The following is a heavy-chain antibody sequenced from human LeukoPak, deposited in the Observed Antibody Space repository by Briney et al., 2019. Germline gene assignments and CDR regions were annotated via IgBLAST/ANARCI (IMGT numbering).Heavy chain of an antibody. CDR2: ISYDGSNK. CDR1: GFTFSSYG. Sequence: GRPLRLSCAASGFTFSSYGMHWVRQAPGKGLEWVAVISYDGSNKYYADSVKGRFTISRDNSKNTLYLQMNSLRAEDTAVYYCAKGDFDYWGQGTLVTVSS. J-gene: IGHJ4*02. V-gene: IGHV3-30*18. CDR3: AKGDFDY.